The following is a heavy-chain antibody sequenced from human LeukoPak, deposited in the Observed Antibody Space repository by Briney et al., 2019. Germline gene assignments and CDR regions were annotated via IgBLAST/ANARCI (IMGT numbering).Heavy chain of an antibody. Sequence: PGGSLRLSCAASGFAVSSNHMNWVRQAPGKGLEWVSVIFNGGSTYYADSVKGRFTISRDNSKNSLYLQMNSLRAEDTAVYYCARDGPGRPDWVLYYGMDVWGQGTTVTVSS. CDR2: IFNGGST. D-gene: IGHD3/OR15-3a*01. CDR1: GFAVSSNH. V-gene: IGHV3-53*01. CDR3: ARDGPGRPDWVLYYGMDV. J-gene: IGHJ6*02.